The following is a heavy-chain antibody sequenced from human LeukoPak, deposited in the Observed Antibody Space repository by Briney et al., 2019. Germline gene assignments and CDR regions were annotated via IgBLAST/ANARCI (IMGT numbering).Heavy chain of an antibody. CDR2: ISYDGSNK. D-gene: IGHD3-10*01. Sequence: PGGSLRLSCAASGFTVSSNYMSWVRQAPGKGLEWVAVISYDGSNKYYADSVKGRFTISRDNSKNTLYLQMNSLRAEDTAVYYCARGDYYGSGSSYFDYWGQGTLVTVSS. CDR3: ARGDYYGSGSSYFDY. J-gene: IGHJ4*02. CDR1: GFTVSSNY. V-gene: IGHV3-30-3*01.